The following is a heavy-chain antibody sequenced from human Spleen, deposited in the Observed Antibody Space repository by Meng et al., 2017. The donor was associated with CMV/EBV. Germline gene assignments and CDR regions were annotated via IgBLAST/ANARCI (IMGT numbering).Heavy chain of an antibody. CDR3: ARDHSSPYYYYGMDV. CDR1: GFTVSSNY. CDR2: IYSGGST. D-gene: IGHD6-13*01. Sequence: GGSLRLSCAASGFTVSSNYMSWVRQAPGKGLEWVSVIYSGGSTYYADSVKGRFTISRDNSKNTLYLQMNSLRAEDTAVYSCARDHSSPYYYYGMDVWGQGTTVTVSS. J-gene: IGHJ6*02. V-gene: IGHV3-53*05.